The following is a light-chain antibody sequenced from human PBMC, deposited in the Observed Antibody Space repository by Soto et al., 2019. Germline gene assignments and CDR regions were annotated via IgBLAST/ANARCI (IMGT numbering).Light chain of an antibody. Sequence: EIMMTQSPPTLSVSPGERATLSCRASQSVSSSLAWYQQKPGQAPRLLIYGASTRATGTPARFSGSGSGTDFSLTISSLQSEDFAVYYCLQYHHWPLTFGGGTKVDI. J-gene: IGKJ4*01. CDR2: GAS. CDR1: QSVSSS. CDR3: LQYHHWPLT. V-gene: IGKV3-15*01.